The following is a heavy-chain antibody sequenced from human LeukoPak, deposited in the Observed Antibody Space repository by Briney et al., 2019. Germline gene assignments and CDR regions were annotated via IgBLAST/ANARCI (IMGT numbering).Heavy chain of an antibody. D-gene: IGHD6-19*01. J-gene: IGHJ4*02. Sequence: PGGSLRLSCAASGFTFSSYAMHWVRQAPGKGLEWVAVISYDGSNKYYADSVKGRFTISRDNSKNTLYLQMNSLRAEDTAVYYCARDTGSGYSSGWYREFDYWGQGTLVTVSS. V-gene: IGHV3-30-3*01. CDR1: GFTFSSYA. CDR3: ARDTGSGYSSGWYREFDY. CDR2: ISYDGSNK.